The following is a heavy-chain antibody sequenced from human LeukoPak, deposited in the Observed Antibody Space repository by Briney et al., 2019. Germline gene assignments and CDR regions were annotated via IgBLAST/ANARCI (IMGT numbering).Heavy chain of an antibody. J-gene: IGHJ4*02. CDR3: ARVQYGDPPYFDY. D-gene: IGHD4-17*01. CDR1: GYSISSGYY. V-gene: IGHV4-38-2*02. Sequence: SEALSLTCTVSGYSISSGYYWGWIRQPPGKGLEWIGSTYHSGSTYYNPSLKSRVTISVDRSKNQFSLKLSSVTAADTAVYYCARVQYGDPPYFDYWGQGTLVTVSS. CDR2: TYHSGST.